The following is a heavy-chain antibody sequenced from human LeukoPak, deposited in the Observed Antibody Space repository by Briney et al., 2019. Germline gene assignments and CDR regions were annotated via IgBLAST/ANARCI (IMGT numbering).Heavy chain of an antibody. D-gene: IGHD3-10*01. J-gene: IGHJ4*02. Sequence: GGSLRLSCAASGFTFRSHVMSWVRQAPGKGLEWVSTISGGGDSTYYADSVKGRFSISRDNSKNTLYLQMNSLRAEDTAVYYCAKREYYYGSGSSYYFDSWGQGTLVTVSS. V-gene: IGHV3-23*01. CDR3: AKREYYYGSGSSYYFDS. CDR1: GFTFRSHV. CDR2: ISGGGDST.